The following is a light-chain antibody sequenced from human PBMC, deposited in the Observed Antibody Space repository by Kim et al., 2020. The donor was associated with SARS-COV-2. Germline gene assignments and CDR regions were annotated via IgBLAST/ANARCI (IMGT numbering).Light chain of an antibody. CDR1: RSNIGSNA. V-gene: IGLV1-44*01. CDR2: SDD. J-gene: IGLJ2*01. CDR3: AAWDDSLNGVI. Sequence: GQRVTISCSGSRSNIGSNAVNWYQQLPGTAPKLLIYSDDHRPSGVPDRFSGSKSGTSASLAISVLQSEDEADYYCAAWDDSLNGVIFGGGTQLTVL.